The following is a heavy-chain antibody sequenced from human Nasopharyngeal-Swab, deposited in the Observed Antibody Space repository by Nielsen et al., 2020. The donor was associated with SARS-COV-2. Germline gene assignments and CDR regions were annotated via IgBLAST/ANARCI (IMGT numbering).Heavy chain of an antibody. CDR3: ARGQGSYYYYYMDV. V-gene: IGHV4-39*07. CDR2: IYYSGST. J-gene: IGHJ6*03. Sequence: WIRQPPGKGLEWIGSIYYSGSTYYNPSLKSRVTISVDTSKNQFSLKLSSVTAADTAVHYCARGQGSYYYYYMDVWGKGTTVTVSS.